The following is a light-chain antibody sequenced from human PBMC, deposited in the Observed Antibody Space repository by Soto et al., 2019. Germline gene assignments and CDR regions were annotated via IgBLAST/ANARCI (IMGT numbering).Light chain of an antibody. CDR1: HSINTSF. Sequence: EIVLTQSPGTLSLSPGDRATLSCRASHSINTSFLAWFQQKPGQAPRLLIYAASTRATGLPDRFSGSASETDFTLTINRLEPEESAVYYCQQYDSAPFSLGPGTKVDIK. CDR3: QQYDSAPFS. CDR2: AAS. V-gene: IGKV3-20*01. J-gene: IGKJ3*01.